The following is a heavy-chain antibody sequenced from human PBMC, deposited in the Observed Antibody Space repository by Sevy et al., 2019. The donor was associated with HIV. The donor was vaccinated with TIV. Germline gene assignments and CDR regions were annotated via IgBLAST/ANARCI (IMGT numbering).Heavy chain of an antibody. V-gene: IGHV3-30*18. CDR1: GFTFTTSG. CDR3: AKDFTVYNGMDV. CDR2: ISYHGRDK. J-gene: IGHJ6*02. Sequence: GGSLRLSCVVSGFTFTTSGMHWVRQAPGKGLEWVAVISYHGRDKFYADSVKGRFTISRDNSENMLYLHMNSLTIEDTAVYYCAKDFTVYNGMDVWGQGTMVTVSS.